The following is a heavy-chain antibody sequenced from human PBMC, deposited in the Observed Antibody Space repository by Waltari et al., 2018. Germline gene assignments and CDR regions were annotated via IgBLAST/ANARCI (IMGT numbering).Heavy chain of an antibody. CDR3: TRGLFGRSWTPYY. CDR2: IFYTGST. Sequence: QLQLQESGPGLVKPSETLSLTCTVSGGSVCGSSYYWGWVRQPPGKGLEWIGSIFYTGSTYYNPSLKSRLTMLMDTSKNQFSLILESVTAADRGLYYCTRGLFGRSWTPYYWGQGTLVTVSS. D-gene: IGHD3-10*01. CDR1: GGSVCGSSYY. V-gene: IGHV4-39*07. J-gene: IGHJ4*02.